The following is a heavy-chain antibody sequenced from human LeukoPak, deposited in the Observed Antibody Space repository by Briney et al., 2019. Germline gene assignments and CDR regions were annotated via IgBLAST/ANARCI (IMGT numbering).Heavy chain of an antibody. CDR2: IYHRGSI. D-gene: IGHD6-19*01. Sequence: SETLSLTCAVSGYSISSGYYWGWIRQPPGKGLEWIGSIYHRGSIYYNPSLKSRVTISVDTSKNQFSLKLSSVTAADTAVYYCGRIGSSGWYVSDYWGQGTLVTVSS. J-gene: IGHJ4*02. CDR1: GYSISSGYY. V-gene: IGHV4-38-2*01. CDR3: GRIGSSGWYVSDY.